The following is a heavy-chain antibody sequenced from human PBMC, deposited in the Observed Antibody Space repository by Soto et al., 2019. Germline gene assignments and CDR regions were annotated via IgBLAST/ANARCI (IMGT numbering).Heavy chain of an antibody. Sequence: TETLSLTCTVSDASISRKRSSYAWIRQPPGKGLEWIGTFFSGNTYSNLSLKSRVSISVDTSRNQFSLNLRSVAAADTATYYCATTRGLAVGGSFDHWGQGSLVTVS. CDR1: DASISRKRSS. D-gene: IGHD6-19*01. J-gene: IGHJ5*02. CDR3: ATTRGLAVGGSFDH. V-gene: IGHV4-39*01. CDR2: FFSGNT.